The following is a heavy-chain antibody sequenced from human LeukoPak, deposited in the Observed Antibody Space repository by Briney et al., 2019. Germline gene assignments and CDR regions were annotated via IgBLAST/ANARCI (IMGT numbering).Heavy chain of an antibody. D-gene: IGHD2-2*01. CDR3: ARAAAAMPDYFDY. CDR1: GFTFRSYG. CDR2: IWYDGSNK. J-gene: IGHJ4*02. V-gene: IGHV3-33*01. Sequence: GGSLRLSCAASGFTFRSYGMHWVRQAPGKGLEWVAVIWYDGSNKYYADSVKGRFTISRDNSKNTLYLQMNSLRAEDTAVYYCARAAAAMPDYFDYWGQGTLVTVSS.